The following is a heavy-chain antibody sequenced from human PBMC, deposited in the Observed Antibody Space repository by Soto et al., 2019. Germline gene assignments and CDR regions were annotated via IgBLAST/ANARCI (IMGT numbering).Heavy chain of an antibody. J-gene: IGHJ4*02. Sequence: QVQLVESGGGVVQPGRSPTLSCAASEFTFSSYGIHWVRQAPGKGLEWVAVISYDGSKKQYADSVKGRFTISRDNSKNTLHLQMNSLRAEDTAVYYCAKDTYYHDTTGYYVFDYWGQGTLVTVSS. V-gene: IGHV3-30*18. CDR2: ISYDGSKK. CDR1: EFTFSSYG. D-gene: IGHD3-22*01. CDR3: AKDTYYHDTTGYYVFDY.